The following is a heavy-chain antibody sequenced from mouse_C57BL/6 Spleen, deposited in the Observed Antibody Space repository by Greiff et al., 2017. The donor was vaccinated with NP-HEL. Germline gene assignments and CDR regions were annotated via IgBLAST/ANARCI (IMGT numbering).Heavy chain of an antibody. CDR1: GYTFTSYW. D-gene: IGHD1-1*01. CDR3: ARSYGSSYGYFDV. CDR2: IDPSDSYT. V-gene: IGHV1-69*01. J-gene: IGHJ1*03. Sequence: QVQLQQPGAELVMPGASVKLSCKASGYTFTSYWMHWVKQRPGQGLEWIGEIDPSDSYTNYTQKFKGKSTLTVDKSSSTAYMQLSSLTSEDSAVYYCARSYGSSYGYFDVWGTGTTVTVAS.